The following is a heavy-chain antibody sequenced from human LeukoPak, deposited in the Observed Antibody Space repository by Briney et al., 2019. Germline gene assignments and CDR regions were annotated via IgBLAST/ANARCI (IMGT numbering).Heavy chain of an antibody. CDR2: IYHSGST. Sequence: SETLSLTCTVSGYSISSGYYWGWIRQPPGKGLEWIGTIYHSGSTYYNPSLKSRITISVDTSKYQFSLKLSSVTAADTAVYYCARARGSGWYYFDYWGQGTLVTVSS. D-gene: IGHD6-19*01. J-gene: IGHJ4*02. V-gene: IGHV4-38-2*02. CDR1: GYSISSGYY. CDR3: ARARGSGWYYFDY.